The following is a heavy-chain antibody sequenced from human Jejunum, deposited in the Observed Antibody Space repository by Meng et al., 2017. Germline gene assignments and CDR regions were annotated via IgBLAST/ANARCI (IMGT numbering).Heavy chain of an antibody. CDR3: ATIQSSPHFFNY. V-gene: IGHV4-30-4*01. Sequence: QVQLQESGPGLVKPSQTLSLACTVSGDSVTSGSYHWSWIRQPPGKGLEWIGYIHHSGITYYNPSLRIRLLISIDTSKRQLSLTLNSVTAADTALYYCATIQSSPHFFNYWGQGTLVTVSS. CDR1: GDSVTSGSYH. D-gene: IGHD6-6*01. J-gene: IGHJ4*02. CDR2: IHHSGIT.